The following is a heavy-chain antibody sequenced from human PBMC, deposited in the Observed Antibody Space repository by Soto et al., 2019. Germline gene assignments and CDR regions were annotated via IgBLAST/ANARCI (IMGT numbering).Heavy chain of an antibody. CDR2: IYYSGST. J-gene: IGHJ5*02. D-gene: IGHD2-2*01. CDR1: GGSISSSSYY. Sequence: QLQLQESGPGLVKPSETLSLTCTVSGGSISSSSYYWGWIRQPPGKGLEWIGSIYYSGSTYYNPSLKSRVTISVDTSKNQFSLKLSSVTAADTAVYYCARHKCSSTSCYFGPWGQGTLVTVSS. CDR3: ARHKCSSTSCYFGP. V-gene: IGHV4-39*01.